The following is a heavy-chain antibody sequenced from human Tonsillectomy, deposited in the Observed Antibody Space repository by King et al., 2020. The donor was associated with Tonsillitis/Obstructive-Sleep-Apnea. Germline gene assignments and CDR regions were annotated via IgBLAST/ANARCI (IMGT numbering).Heavy chain of an antibody. CDR1: GYTFTSYG. D-gene: IGHD4-17*01. V-gene: IGHV1-18*01. CDR2: ISVYKGNT. Sequence: QLVQSGAEVKKPGSSVKVTCKASGYTFTSYGISWVRQDPGQGLEWMGCISVYKGNTNYAHKLQGRVNMTTDTSTSTAYMELRSLRSDDTAVYYCAGEPDFDYWGQGTLVTVSS. CDR3: AGEPDFDY. J-gene: IGHJ4*02.